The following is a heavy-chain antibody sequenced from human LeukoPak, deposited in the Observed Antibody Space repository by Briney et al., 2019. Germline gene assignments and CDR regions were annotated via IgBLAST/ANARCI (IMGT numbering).Heavy chain of an antibody. D-gene: IGHD3-22*01. CDR2: ISGSGGTT. V-gene: IGHV3-23*01. CDR1: GFTFSTYA. J-gene: IGHJ4*02. Sequence: GGSLRLSCAASGFTFSTYAMSWVRQAPGKGLEWVSAISGSGGTTYYADSVKGRFTISRDNSKNALYLQMNSPRADDAAVYYCAKDNQYYYETSNYYYFDNWGQGTLVTVSS. CDR3: AKDNQYYYETSNYYYFDN.